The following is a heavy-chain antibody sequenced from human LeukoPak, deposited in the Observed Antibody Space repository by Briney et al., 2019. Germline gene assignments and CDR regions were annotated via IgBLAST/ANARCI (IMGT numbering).Heavy chain of an antibody. CDR2: IRYDGSNK. CDR1: GFTFSNYG. J-gene: IGHJ4*02. D-gene: IGHD3-22*01. CDR3: SKNQPPIYDSSGYYYDY. Sequence: GGSLRLSCAASGFTFSNYGMHWVRQAPGKGLEWVAFIRYDGSNKYFADSVKGRFTISRDNSKNTLYLQMNSLRAEDTAVYYWSKNQPPIYDSSGYYYDYWGQGTLVTVSS. V-gene: IGHV3-30*02.